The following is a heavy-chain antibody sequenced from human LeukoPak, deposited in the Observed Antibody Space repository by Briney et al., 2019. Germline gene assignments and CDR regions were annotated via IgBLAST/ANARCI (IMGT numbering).Heavy chain of an antibody. CDR1: GFTFRSYA. CDR2: ISGSGAST. CDR3: ANHGSSGLFYFDY. V-gene: IGHV3-23*01. D-gene: IGHD6-19*01. J-gene: IGHJ4*02. Sequence: GGSLRLSSAASGFTFRSYAMSWVLQAPGKGLEWVSGISGSGASTYYADSVKGRFTISRDNSKNTLYLQMNSLRAEDTAVYYCANHGSSGLFYFDYWGQGTLVTVSS.